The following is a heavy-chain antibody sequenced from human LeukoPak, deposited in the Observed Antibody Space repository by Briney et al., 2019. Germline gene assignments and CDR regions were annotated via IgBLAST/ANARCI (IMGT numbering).Heavy chain of an antibody. CDR3: AVSGFEAEYFQH. V-gene: IGHV1-2*02. Sequence: ASVKVSCKASGYTFTGYYMHWVRQAPGQGLEWMGWINPNSGGTNYAQKFQGGVTMTRDTSISTAYMELSRLRSDDTAVYYCAVSGFEAEYFQHWGQGTLVTVSS. CDR2: INPNSGGT. D-gene: IGHD3-9*01. CDR1: GYTFTGYY. J-gene: IGHJ1*01.